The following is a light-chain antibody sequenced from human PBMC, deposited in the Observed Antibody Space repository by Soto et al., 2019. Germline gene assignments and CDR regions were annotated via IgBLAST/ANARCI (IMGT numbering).Light chain of an antibody. CDR3: RQRRDWRPYR. V-gene: IGKV3-11*01. CDR1: QSVSSY. J-gene: IGKJ2*03. CDR2: DAS. Sequence: EIVLTQSPATLSLSPGERATLSCRASQSVSSYLAWYQQKPGQAPRLLIYDASYRATGIPAGFSGSGSGTEFGVSSSSRGLDECGVGDCRQRRDWRPYRVGRGTRLGI.